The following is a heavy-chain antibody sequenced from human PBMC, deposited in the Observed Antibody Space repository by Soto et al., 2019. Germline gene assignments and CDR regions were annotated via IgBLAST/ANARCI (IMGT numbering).Heavy chain of an antibody. Sequence: VKVSCKPVGFACSSPALPWVQQARGKRLEWIRWIVVGSGNTNYAQKFQERVTITRDMSTSTAYMELSSLRSEDTAVYYCAADYDFWSGYPNFDYWGQGTLVTVSS. CDR2: IVVGSGNT. CDR1: GFACSSPA. V-gene: IGHV1-58*01. D-gene: IGHD3-3*01. J-gene: IGHJ4*02. CDR3: AADYDFWSGYPNFDY.